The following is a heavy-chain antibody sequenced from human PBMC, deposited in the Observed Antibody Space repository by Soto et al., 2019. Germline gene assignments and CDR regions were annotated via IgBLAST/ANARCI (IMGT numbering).Heavy chain of an antibody. D-gene: IGHD3-16*01. CDR3: VSNYAYAEGYYFYGIDV. Sequence: LRLSCAASGFTFRNYWMHWVRQAPGKGLVWVSRVNSDGDTTYYADSVKGRFTISKDNAKNTLHLQMNSLGAEDTAVYFCVSNYAYAEGYYFYGIDVWGQGTTVTVSS. V-gene: IGHV3-74*01. CDR1: GFTFRNYW. J-gene: IGHJ6*02. CDR2: VNSDGDTT.